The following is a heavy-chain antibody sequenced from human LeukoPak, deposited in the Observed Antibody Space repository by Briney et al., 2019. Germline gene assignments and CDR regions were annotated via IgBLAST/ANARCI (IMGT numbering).Heavy chain of an antibody. CDR3: ARILASIIDY. CDR2: VSAKTGDT. CDR1: GYTLTNYG. J-gene: IGHJ4*02. D-gene: IGHD5/OR15-5a*01. Sequence: ASVKVSCKASGYTLTNYGITWVRQAPGQGLEWMGWVSAKTGDTNYAQKFQGRVTMTTDTSTSTVYMELRSLRSDDTAVFYCARILASIIDYWGQGTLVTVSS. V-gene: IGHV1-18*01.